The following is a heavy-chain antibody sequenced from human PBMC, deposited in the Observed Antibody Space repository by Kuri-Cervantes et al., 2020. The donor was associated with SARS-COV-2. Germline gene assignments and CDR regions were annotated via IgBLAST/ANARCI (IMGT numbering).Heavy chain of an antibody. V-gene: IGHV4-39*07. D-gene: IGHD1-26*01. CDR1: GGSISSSSYY. CDR3: ARGGWSGSNGAFDI. J-gene: IGHJ3*02. Sequence: SETLSLTCTVSGGSISSSSYYWGWIRQPPGKGLEWIGSIYYSGSTYYNPSLKSRVTMSVDTSKNQFSLKLSSVTAADTAVYYCARGGWSGSNGAFDIWGQGTMVTVSS. CDR2: IYYSGST.